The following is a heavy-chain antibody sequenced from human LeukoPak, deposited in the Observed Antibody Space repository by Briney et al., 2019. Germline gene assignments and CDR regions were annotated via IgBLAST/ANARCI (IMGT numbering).Heavy chain of an antibody. V-gene: IGHV3-48*01. CDR1: GFTFSSYS. CDR2: ISSSSGTI. CDR3: ARETVDAFDI. Sequence: GGSLRLSCAASGFTFSSYSMNWVRQAPGKGLEWVSYISSSSGTIYYADSVKGRFTISRDNAKNSLYLQMNSLRAEDTAVYYCARETVDAFDIWGQGTMVTVSS. J-gene: IGHJ3*02.